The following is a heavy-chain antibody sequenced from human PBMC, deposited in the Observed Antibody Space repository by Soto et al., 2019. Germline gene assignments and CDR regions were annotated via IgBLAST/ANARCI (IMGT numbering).Heavy chain of an antibody. D-gene: IGHD5-18*01. CDR3: VSDRGYGHASVPYS. J-gene: IGHJ4*02. V-gene: IGHV3-30*03. CDR1: GFTFTSYG. CDR2: ISYDGGLQ. Sequence: QAHLVESGGGVVQPGRSLRLSCAASGFTFTSYGMHWVRQAPGTRLGWVAVISYDGGLQHYADSVKGRFTISRDNSKIMVPLQMNSLRAADTAVYYCVSDRGYGHASVPYSWGQGTLVSVSS.